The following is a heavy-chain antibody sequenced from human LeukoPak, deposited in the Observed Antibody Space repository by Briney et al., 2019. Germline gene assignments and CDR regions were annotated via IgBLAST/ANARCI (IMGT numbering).Heavy chain of an antibody. CDR1: GYTFTSYD. Sequence: AAVKVSCKSSGYTFTSYDINWVRQAPGQGLEWMGYMDPNNGNTGYAAKFQGRVTMTRDTSISTAYMELSSLISEDAAVYYCAREFRVVAPTQGDDYWGQGTLVTVSS. J-gene: IGHJ4*02. V-gene: IGHV1-8*01. CDR3: AREFRVVAPTQGDDY. CDR2: MDPNNGNT. D-gene: IGHD2-21*01.